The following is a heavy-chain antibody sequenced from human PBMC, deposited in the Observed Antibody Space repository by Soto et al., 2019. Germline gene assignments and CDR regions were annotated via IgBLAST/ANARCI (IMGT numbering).Heavy chain of an antibody. Sequence: PGESLKISCKGSGYSFTSYWIGWVRQMPGKGLEWMGIIYPGDSDTRYSPSFQGQVTISADKSISTAYLQWSSLKASDTAMYYCATITTVASNNYYFDYWGQGTLVTVPQ. CDR3: ATITTVASNNYYFDY. CDR2: IYPGDSDT. CDR1: GYSFTSYW. J-gene: IGHJ4*02. V-gene: IGHV5-51*01. D-gene: IGHD4-17*01.